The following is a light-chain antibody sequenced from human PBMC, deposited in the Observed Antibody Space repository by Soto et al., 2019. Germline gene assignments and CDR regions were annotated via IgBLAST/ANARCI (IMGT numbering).Light chain of an antibody. CDR1: QSVLYSSYNKSY. J-gene: IGKJ5*01. Sequence: DIALTQSPDSLALSLGERATMNCKSSQSVLYSSYNKSYLACYQVKPGRPPKLLFSWASTRESGVPDRFSGSGSGTDFTLTISSLQAEDVAVYYCQQYYSTLITFGQGTRLEIK. CDR2: WAS. CDR3: QQYYSTLIT. V-gene: IGKV4-1*01.